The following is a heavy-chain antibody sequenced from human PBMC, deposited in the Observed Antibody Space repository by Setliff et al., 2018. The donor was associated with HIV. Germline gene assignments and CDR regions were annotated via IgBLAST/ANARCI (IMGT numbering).Heavy chain of an antibody. CDR2: IYTTGST. CDR1: GGPIGSGSHY. CDR3: ARDVMEYFGNYFDY. V-gene: IGHV4-61*09. Sequence: TSETLSLTCTVSGGPIGSGSHYWSWIRQPAGKGLEWIGHIYTTGSTNYNPSLKSRVTISADTSNNQFSLRLTSMTAADTAVYYCARDVMEYFGNYFDYWGQGALVTVSS. J-gene: IGHJ4*02. D-gene: IGHD3-3*01.